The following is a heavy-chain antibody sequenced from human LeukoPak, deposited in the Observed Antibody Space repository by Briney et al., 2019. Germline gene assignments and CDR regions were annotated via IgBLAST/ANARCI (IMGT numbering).Heavy chain of an antibody. D-gene: IGHD1-26*01. CDR3: ARPSSGSWYYFDY. V-gene: IGHV4-39*01. J-gene: IGHJ4*02. CDR1: GGSISSSSYY. CDR2: IYYSGST. Sequence: NPSETLSLTCTVSGGSISSSSYYWGWIRQPPGKGLEWIGSIYYSGSTYYNPSLKSRVTISVDTSKNQFSLKLSSVTAADTAVYYCARPSSGSWYYFDYWGQGTLVTVSS.